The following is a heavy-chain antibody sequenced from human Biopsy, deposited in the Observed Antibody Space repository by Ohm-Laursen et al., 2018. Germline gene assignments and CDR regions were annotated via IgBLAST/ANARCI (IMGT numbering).Heavy chain of an antibody. J-gene: IGHJ4*02. CDR1: GVSISVDGYY. CDR3: ATFRASWDTTRGGDY. V-gene: IGHV4-31*03. D-gene: IGHD1-26*01. CDR2: IYHSGTT. Sequence: SQTLSLTCTVSGVSISVDGYYWAWIRQLPGKGLDWIGYIYHSGTTYYNPSLKSRLTMSVDTSKNEFSLRLRSVTAADTAVYFCATFRASWDTTRGGDYWGQGTLVTVSS.